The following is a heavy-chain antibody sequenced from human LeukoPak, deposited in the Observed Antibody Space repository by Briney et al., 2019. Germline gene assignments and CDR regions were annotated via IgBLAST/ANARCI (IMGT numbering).Heavy chain of an antibody. D-gene: IGHD2-21*01. V-gene: IGHV4-30-4*08. CDR3: ARAPGVVVIDAFDI. CDR1: GGSISSGDYY. J-gene: IGHJ3*02. Sequence: SETLSLTCTVSGGSISSGDYYWSWIRQPPGKGLEWIGYIYYSGSTYYNPSLKSRVTISVDTSKNQFSLKLSSVTAADTAVYYCARAPGVVVIDAFDIWGQGTMVTVSS. CDR2: IYYSGST.